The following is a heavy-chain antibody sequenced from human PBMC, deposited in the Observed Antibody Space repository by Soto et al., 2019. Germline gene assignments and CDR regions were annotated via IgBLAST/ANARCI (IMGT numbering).Heavy chain of an antibody. CDR2: IYYSGST. J-gene: IGHJ6*03. Sequence: SETLSLTCTVSGGSISSYYWSWIRQPPGKGLEWIGYIYYSGSTNYNPSLKSRVTISVDTSKNQFSLKLSSVTAADTAVYYCARGTVTMVRGVSDYYYYMDVWGKGTTVTVSS. V-gene: IGHV4-59*01. D-gene: IGHD3-10*01. CDR3: ARGTVTMVRGVSDYYYYMDV. CDR1: GGSISSYY.